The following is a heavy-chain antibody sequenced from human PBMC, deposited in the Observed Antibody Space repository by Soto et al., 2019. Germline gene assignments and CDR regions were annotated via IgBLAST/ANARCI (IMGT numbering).Heavy chain of an antibody. CDR2: IYHSGST. CDR3: ARADIGYCSSTSCLGEYYYGMDV. V-gene: IGHV4-4*02. CDR1: GGSISSSNW. Sequence: PSETLSLTCAVSGGSISSSNWWSWVRQPPGKGLEWIGEIYHSGSTNYNPSLKSRVTISVDKSKNQFSLKLSSVTAADTAVYYCARADIGYCSSTSCLGEYYYGMDVWGQGTTVTVSS. J-gene: IGHJ6*02. D-gene: IGHD2-2*01.